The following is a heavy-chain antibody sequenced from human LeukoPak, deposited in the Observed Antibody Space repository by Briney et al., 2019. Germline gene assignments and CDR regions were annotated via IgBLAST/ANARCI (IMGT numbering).Heavy chain of an antibody. CDR3: ARGSREVVRGYCGGDCYSHAFDT. D-gene: IGHD2-21*02. CDR2: IYPGDSDT. V-gene: IGHV5-51*01. CDR1: GYSFTSYW. J-gene: IGHJ3*02. Sequence: GESLKISCKGSGYSFTSYWIGWVRQMPGKGLEWMGIIYPGDSDTRYGPSFQGQVTISADKSISTAYLQWSSLKASDTAMYYCARGSREVVRGYCGGDCYSHAFDTWGQGTMVTVSS.